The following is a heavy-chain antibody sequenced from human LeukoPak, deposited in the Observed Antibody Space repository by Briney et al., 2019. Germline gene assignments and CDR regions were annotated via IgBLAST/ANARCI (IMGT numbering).Heavy chain of an antibody. CDR1: GFSFSNAW. CDR3: AKESSLNH. J-gene: IGHJ4*02. Sequence: GGSLRLSCAASGFSFSNAWMSWVRQAPGKGLEWVSGISGSSGRTYYADSVKGRFTISRDNSKNTLYLQMNSLRAEDTAVYYCAKESSLNHWGQGTLVTVSS. V-gene: IGHV3-23*01. CDR2: ISGSSGRT. D-gene: IGHD2-8*01.